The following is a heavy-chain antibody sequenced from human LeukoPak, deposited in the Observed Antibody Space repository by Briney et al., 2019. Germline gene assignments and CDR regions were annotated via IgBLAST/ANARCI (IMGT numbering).Heavy chain of an antibody. CDR1: GFTFSNAW. CDR3: ARKAVTGSGPAHFDY. Sequence: GGSLRLSCAASGFTFSNAWMSWVRQAPGKGLEWVAVISYGDGRAKFYADSVKGRFTISRDNSKNTLYLQMNSLSAEDTAVYYCARKAVTGSGPAHFDYWGQGTLVTVSS. V-gene: IGHV3-30*03. CDR2: ISYGDGRAK. D-gene: IGHD6-19*01. J-gene: IGHJ4*02.